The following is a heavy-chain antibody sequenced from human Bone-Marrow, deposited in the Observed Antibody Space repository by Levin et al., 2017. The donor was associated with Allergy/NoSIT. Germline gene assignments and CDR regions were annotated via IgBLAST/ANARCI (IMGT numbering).Heavy chain of an antibody. J-gene: IGHJ4*02. Sequence: SQTLSLTCAVSGGSMKRAKWWTWVRQAPGKGLEWIGHIFHSGSTSYNPSLGSRVTISVDTSKNQFSLMLTSVTAADTAVYFCAREDHNLWVVDDWGQGTLVTVSP. CDR3: AREDHNLWVVDD. D-gene: IGHD2-15*01. V-gene: IGHV4-4*02. CDR1: GGSMKRAKW. CDR2: IFHSGST.